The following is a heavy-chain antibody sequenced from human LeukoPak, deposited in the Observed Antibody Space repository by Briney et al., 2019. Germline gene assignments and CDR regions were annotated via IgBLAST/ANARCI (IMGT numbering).Heavy chain of an antibody. CDR3: AKLEDGSGTISGFDY. D-gene: IGHD3-10*01. Sequence: GGSLRLSCAASGFTFDDYAMHWVRQAPGKGLEWVSGISWNSGSIGYADSVKGRFTISRDNAKNSLYLQMNSLRAEDTALYYCAKLEDGSGTISGFDYWGQGTLVTVSS. V-gene: IGHV3-9*01. CDR1: GFTFDDYA. CDR2: ISWNSGSI. J-gene: IGHJ4*02.